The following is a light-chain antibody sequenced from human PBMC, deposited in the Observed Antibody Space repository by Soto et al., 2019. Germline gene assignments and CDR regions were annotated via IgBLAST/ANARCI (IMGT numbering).Light chain of an antibody. CDR3: QQYVSSAWT. V-gene: IGKV3-20*01. CDR2: GAS. J-gene: IGKJ1*01. CDR1: QSVSSSY. Sequence: EIVLTQSPGTLSLSPGERATLSCRASQSVSSSYLAWYQQKPGQAPRLLIYGASSRATGIPDRFSGSGSGTDFTLTISSLEPEDFAVYYCQQYVSSAWTFGQGTKVDIK.